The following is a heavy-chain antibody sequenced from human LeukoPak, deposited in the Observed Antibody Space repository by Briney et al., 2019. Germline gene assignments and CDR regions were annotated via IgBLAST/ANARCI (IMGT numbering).Heavy chain of an antibody. CDR1: GFPFRSFS. D-gene: IGHD6-19*01. CDR3: ARGSGSGWSWGTNYFDY. CDR2: ISSSSTYI. Sequence: GGSLRLSCVASGFPFRSFSMNWVRQAPGKGLEWVSSISSSSTYIYYADSVKGRVTISRDNAKNSLSLQMNSLRADDTAVYYCARGSGSGWSWGTNYFDYWGQGTPVTVSS. V-gene: IGHV3-21*01. J-gene: IGHJ4*02.